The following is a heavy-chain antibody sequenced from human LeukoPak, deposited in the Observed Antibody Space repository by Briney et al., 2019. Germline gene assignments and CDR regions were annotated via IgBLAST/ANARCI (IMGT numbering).Heavy chain of an antibody. CDR1: GGSISSYY. J-gene: IGHJ5*02. CDR2: IYYSGST. D-gene: IGHD6-19*01. CDR3: AGQGWTVAGTAGWFDP. Sequence: SETLSLTCTVSGGSISSYYWSWIRQPPGKGLEWIGYIYYSGSTNYNPSLKGRVTISVDTSKNQFSLKLSSVTAADTAVYYCAGQGWTVAGTAGWFDPWGQGTLVTVSS. V-gene: IGHV4-59*08.